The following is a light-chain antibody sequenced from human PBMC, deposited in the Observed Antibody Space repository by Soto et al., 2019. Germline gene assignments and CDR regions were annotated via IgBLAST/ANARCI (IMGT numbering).Light chain of an antibody. Sequence: QPASVSGSRGQSITISCTGTSSDVGGHNYVSWYQQHPGKAPKFMIFEVSNRPSGVSNRFSGSKSGNTASLTISGLQAEDEADYYCSSYTSTNTWVFGGGTQLTVL. CDR1: SSDVGGHNY. CDR2: EVS. CDR3: SSYTSTNTWV. J-gene: IGLJ3*02. V-gene: IGLV2-14*01.